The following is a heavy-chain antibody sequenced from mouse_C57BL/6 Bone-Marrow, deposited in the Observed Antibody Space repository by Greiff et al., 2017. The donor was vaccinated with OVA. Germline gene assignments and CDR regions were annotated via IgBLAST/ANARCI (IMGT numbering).Heavy chain of an antibody. V-gene: IGHV1-54*01. Sequence: QVHVKQSGAELVRPGTSVKVSCKASGYAFTNYLIEWVKQRPGQGLEWIGVINPGSGGTNYNEKFKGKATLTADKSSSTAYMQLSSLTSEDSAVYFCARSGIYYYGSSYKDFDYWGQGTTLTVSS. CDR1: GYAFTNYL. CDR3: ARSGIYYYGSSYKDFDY. J-gene: IGHJ2*01. D-gene: IGHD1-1*01. CDR2: INPGSGGT.